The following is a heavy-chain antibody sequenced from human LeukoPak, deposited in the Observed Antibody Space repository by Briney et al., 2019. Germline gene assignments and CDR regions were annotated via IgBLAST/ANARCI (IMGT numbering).Heavy chain of an antibody. CDR2: ISGYNGNT. D-gene: IGHD6-19*01. Sequence: ASVKVSCKASGYTFNSYGIGWVRQAPGQGLEWMGWISGYNGNTNYAQKLQGRVTLTTDTSTSTAYMELRSLRSDDTAVYYCVRELGGTYSIDYWGQGTLVTVSS. CDR3: VRELGGTYSIDY. J-gene: IGHJ4*02. V-gene: IGHV1-18*01. CDR1: GYTFNSYG.